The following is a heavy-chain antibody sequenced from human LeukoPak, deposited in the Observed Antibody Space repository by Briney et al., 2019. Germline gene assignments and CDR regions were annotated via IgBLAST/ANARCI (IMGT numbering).Heavy chain of an antibody. CDR2: INSDGSST. CDR3: ARPLGVAMPAWWFDP. Sequence: PGGSLRLSCAASGYTFSSYWMHWVRQAPGKGLIWVSYINSDGSSTSYADSVKGRFTISRDNAKNTVYLQMNSLRAEDTAVYYCARPLGVAMPAWWFDPWGQGTLVTVSS. V-gene: IGHV3-74*01. J-gene: IGHJ5*02. CDR1: GYTFSSYW. D-gene: IGHD2-2*01.